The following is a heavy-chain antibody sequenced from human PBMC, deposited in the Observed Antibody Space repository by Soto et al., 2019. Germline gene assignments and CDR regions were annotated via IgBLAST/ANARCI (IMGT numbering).Heavy chain of an antibody. CDR1: GYSIRSGYFW. D-gene: IGHD1-7*01. CDR3: ASRDPGTSVDY. V-gene: IGHV4-4*02. Sequence: SETLSLTCAVSGYSIRSGYFWWTWVRQPPGQGLEWIGEIHRTGSTNYNPSLKSRVTISLDKSENQFSLKVTSLTAADTAVYYCASRDPGTSVDYWGQGTLVTVSS. J-gene: IGHJ4*02. CDR2: IHRTGST.